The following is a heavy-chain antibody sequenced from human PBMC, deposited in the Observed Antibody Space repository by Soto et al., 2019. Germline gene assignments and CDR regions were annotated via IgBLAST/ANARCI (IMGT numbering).Heavy chain of an antibody. CDR3: ARDGEQQLFFRYGMDV. Sequence: SVKVSCKASGGTFSSYAISWVRQAPEQGLEWMGGIIPIFGTANYAQKFQGRVTITADESTSTAYMELSSLRSEDTAVYYCARDGEQQLFFRYGMDVWGQGTTVTVSS. V-gene: IGHV1-69*13. D-gene: IGHD6-13*01. J-gene: IGHJ6*02. CDR2: IIPIFGTA. CDR1: GGTFSSYA.